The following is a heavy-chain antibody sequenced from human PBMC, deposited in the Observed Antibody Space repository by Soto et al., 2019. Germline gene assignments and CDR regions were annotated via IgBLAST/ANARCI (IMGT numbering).Heavy chain of an antibody. Sequence: GESLKISFKGSGYSFAGYWIGWVRPMPGKGLDWMGVIYPGDSDTRYSPSFHGQVTISADKSISTAYLQWSSLKASDTAMYFCARLPGVRGVFDGFNVWGQGTMVTVSS. CDR1: GYSFAGYW. D-gene: IGHD3-10*01. J-gene: IGHJ3*01. CDR3: ARLPGVRGVFDGFNV. CDR2: IYPGDSDT. V-gene: IGHV5-51*01.